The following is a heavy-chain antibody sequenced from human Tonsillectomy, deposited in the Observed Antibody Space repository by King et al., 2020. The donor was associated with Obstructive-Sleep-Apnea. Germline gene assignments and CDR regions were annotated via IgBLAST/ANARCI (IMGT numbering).Heavy chain of an antibody. Sequence: VQLQESGPGLVKPSETLSLTCTVSGYSISSDYYWGWIRQPPGKGLEWIAPIYHSGSTYYNPSRKSRVTISVDTSKKHFSLWPRSVTAADTAVYYCARVGPSQTDYWGQGTLVTVSS. CDR2: IYHSGST. D-gene: IGHD3-16*01. CDR1: GYSISSDYY. V-gene: IGHV4-38-2*02. J-gene: IGHJ4*02. CDR3: ARVGPSQTDY.